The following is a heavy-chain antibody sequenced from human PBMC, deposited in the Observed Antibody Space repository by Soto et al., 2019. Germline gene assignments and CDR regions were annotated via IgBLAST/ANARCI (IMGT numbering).Heavy chain of an antibody. CDR2: IYYSGST. CDR3: ARFRGSGSYFYYYYGMDV. D-gene: IGHD3-10*01. Sequence: SETLSLTCTVSGGSISSGGYYWSWIRQHPGKGLEWIGYIYYSGSTYYNPSLKSRVTISVDTSKNQFSLKLSSVTAADTAVYYCARFRGSGSYFYYYYGMDVWGQGTTVTVSS. CDR1: GGSISSGGYY. J-gene: IGHJ6*02. V-gene: IGHV4-31*03.